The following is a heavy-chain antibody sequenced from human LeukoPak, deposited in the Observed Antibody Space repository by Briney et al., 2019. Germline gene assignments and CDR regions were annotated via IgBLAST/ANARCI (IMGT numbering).Heavy chain of an antibody. CDR1: GYTFTSYD. J-gene: IGHJ6*02. CDR2: MNPNSGNT. D-gene: IGHD6-19*01. V-gene: IGHV1-8*01. Sequence: ASVKLSCKASGYTFTSYDINWVRQATGPGLEWMGWMNPNSGNTGYAQKSQGRVTMTRNTSISTAYMELSSLRSEDTAVYYCARFSSGWYDYYYYGMDVWGQGTTVTVSS. CDR3: ARFSSGWYDYYYYGMDV.